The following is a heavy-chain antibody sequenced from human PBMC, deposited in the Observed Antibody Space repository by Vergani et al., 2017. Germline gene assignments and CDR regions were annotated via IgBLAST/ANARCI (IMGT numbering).Heavy chain of an antibody. CDR3: ARVGCSSTSCYMTPDY. D-gene: IGHD2-2*02. J-gene: IGHJ4*02. CDR2: IIPIFGTA. Sequence: QVQLVQSGAEVKKPGSSVKVSCKASGGTFSSYAISWVRQAPGQGLEWMGGIIPIFGTANYAQKFQGRVTITADESTSTAYMELRSLRPEDTAVYYCARVGCSSTSCYMTPDYWGQGTLVTVSS. CDR1: GGTFSSYA. V-gene: IGHV1-69*01.